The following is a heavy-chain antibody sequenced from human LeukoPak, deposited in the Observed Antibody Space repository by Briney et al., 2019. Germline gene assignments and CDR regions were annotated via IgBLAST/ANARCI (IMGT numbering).Heavy chain of an antibody. Sequence: SETLSLTCAVYGGSFSGYYWSWIRQPPGKGLEWIGEINHSGSTNYNPSLKSRVTISVDTSKNQFSLNLRSVTAADTALYYCARDQRFGEKLDPWGRGNMVTVSS. CDR2: INHSGST. J-gene: IGHJ5*02. CDR3: ARDQRFGEKLDP. V-gene: IGHV4-34*01. D-gene: IGHD3-10*01. CDR1: GGSFSGYY.